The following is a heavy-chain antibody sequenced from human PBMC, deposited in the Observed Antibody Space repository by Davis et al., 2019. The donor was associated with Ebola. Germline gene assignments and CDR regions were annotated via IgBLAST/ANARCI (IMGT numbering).Heavy chain of an antibody. CDR1: GFTFSSYW. Sequence: PGGSLRLSCAASGFTFSSYWMSWVRQAPGKGLEWVGRIRSKANSYATAYAASVKGRFTISRDDSKNTAYLQMNSLKTEDTAVYYCTSTVTTGQSDYWGQGTLVTVSS. V-gene: IGHV3-73*01. D-gene: IGHD4-17*01. CDR2: IRSKANSYAT. J-gene: IGHJ4*02. CDR3: TSTVTTGQSDY.